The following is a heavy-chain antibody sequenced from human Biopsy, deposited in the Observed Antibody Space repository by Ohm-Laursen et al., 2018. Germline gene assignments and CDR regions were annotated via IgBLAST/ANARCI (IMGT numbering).Heavy chain of an antibody. J-gene: IGHJ6*02. CDR1: GFSISSGHY. V-gene: IGHV4-34*01. CDR2: INHSGRT. Sequence: PGTLSLTCAVFGFSISSGHYWSWIRQTPGKGLEWIGEINHSGRTNYNPSLKSRVTISVDTSKNQFSLKVRSVTAADTAVYYCVRGVDYYDPYHYYALDVWDQGTTVTVSS. CDR3: VRGVDYYDPYHYYALDV. D-gene: IGHD3-22*01.